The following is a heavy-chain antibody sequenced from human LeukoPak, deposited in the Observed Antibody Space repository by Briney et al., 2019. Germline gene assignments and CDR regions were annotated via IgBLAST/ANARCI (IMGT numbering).Heavy chain of an antibody. D-gene: IGHD3-3*02. CDR3: ARDPFPRRGWFDP. J-gene: IGHJ5*02. CDR2: IIPIFGTA. V-gene: IGHV1-69*06. CDR1: GGTFSSYA. Sequence: SVKVSCKASGGTFSSYAISWVRQAPGQGLEWMGGIIPIFGTANYAQKLQGRVTITADKSTSTAYMELSSLRSEDTAVYYCARDPFPRRGWFDPWGQGTLVTVSS.